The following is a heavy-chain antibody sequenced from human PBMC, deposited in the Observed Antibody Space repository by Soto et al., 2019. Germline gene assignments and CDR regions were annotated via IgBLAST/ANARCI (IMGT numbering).Heavy chain of an antibody. CDR1: GGSISSYY. CDR2: IYYSGST. CDR3: ARRRMAPPRRNYWYFDL. D-gene: IGHD2-15*01. V-gene: IGHV4-59*01. Sequence: QVQLQESGPGLVKPSETLSLTCTVSGGSISSYYWSWIRQPPGKGLEWIGYIYYSGSTNYNPSLKSRVTISVDTSKNQFSLKLSSVTAADTAVYYCARRRMAPPRRNYWYFDLWGRGTLVTVSS. J-gene: IGHJ2*01.